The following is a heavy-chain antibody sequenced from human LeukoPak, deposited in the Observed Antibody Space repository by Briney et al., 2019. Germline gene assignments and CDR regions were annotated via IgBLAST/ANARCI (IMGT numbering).Heavy chain of an antibody. J-gene: IGHJ4*02. CDR2: INHSGST. CDR3: ASIDTVTRYYFDY. V-gene: IGHV4-34*01. CDR1: GGSFSGYY. D-gene: IGHD4-17*01. Sequence: PSETLSLTCAVYGGSFSGYYWSWIRQPPGKGLEWIGEINHSGSTNYNPSLKSRVTISVDTSKNQFSLKLSSVTAADTAVYYRASIDTVTRYYFDYWGQGTLVTVSS.